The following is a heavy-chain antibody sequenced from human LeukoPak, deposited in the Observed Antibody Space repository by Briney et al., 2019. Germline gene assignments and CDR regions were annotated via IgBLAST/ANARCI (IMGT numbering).Heavy chain of an antibody. CDR3: ARSRYDYIWGIDY. V-gene: IGHV3-30*02. J-gene: IGHJ4*02. D-gene: IGHD3-16*01. CDR1: GFSFSSYG. CDR2: IRSDGSNK. Sequence: GGSLRLSCAGSGFSFSSYGMHWVRQAPGKGLEWMAFIRSDGSNKYYADSVKGRFTISRDNAKNTLYLQMNSLRDEDTAVFYCARSRYDYIWGIDYWGQGTLVTISS.